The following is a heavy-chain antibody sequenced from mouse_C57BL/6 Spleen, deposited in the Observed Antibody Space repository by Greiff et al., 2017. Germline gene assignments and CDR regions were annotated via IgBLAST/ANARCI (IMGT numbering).Heavy chain of an antibody. J-gene: IGHJ2*01. Sequence: DVQLQESGAELVRPGASVKLSCTASGFNIKDDYMHWVKQRPEQGLEWIGWIDPENGDTEYASKFQGKATITADTSSNTAYLQLSSLTSEDTAVYYCTTGDSARDWGQGTTLTVSS. CDR2: IDPENGDT. V-gene: IGHV14-4*01. D-gene: IGHD3-2*01. CDR3: TTGDSARD. CDR1: GFNIKDDY.